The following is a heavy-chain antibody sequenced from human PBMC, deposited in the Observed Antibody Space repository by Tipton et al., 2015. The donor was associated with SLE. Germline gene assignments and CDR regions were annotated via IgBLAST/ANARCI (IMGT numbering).Heavy chain of an antibody. J-gene: IGHJ4*02. D-gene: IGHD6-13*01. V-gene: IGHV3-30-3*01. Sequence: RSLRLSCAASGFTFSSYAMHWVRQAPGKGLEWVAVISYDGSNKYYADSVKGRFTISRDNSKNTLYLQMNSLRAEDTAVYYCARAIIAAAGTPFDYWGQGTLVTVSS. CDR1: GFTFSSYA. CDR3: ARAIIAAAGTPFDY. CDR2: ISYDGSNK.